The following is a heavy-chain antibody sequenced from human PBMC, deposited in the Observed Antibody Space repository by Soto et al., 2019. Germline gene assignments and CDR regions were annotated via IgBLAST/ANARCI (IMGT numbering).Heavy chain of an antibody. V-gene: IGHV1-18*04. CDR1: GYTFTSYG. CDR3: ARDLNSSGXYLLSSLNYYYYYGMDV. Sequence: APVKVSCKASGYTFTSYGISWVRQAPGQGLEWMGWISAYNGNTNYAQKLQGRVTMTTDTSTSTAYMELRSLRSDDTAVYYCARDLNSSGXYLLSSLNYYYYYGMDVWGQGTTVTVSS. D-gene: IGHD6-19*01. J-gene: IGHJ6*02. CDR2: ISAYNGNT.